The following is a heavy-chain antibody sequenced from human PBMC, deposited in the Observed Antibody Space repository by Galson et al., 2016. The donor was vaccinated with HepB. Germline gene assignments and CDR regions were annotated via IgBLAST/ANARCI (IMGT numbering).Heavy chain of an antibody. CDR2: TYYRSKWYN. J-gene: IGHJ3*02. V-gene: IGHV6-1*01. Sequence: CAISGDSVSSYSAAWHWIRQSPSRGLEWLGRTYYRSKWYNDYAVSVKSRIAINPDTSKNQFSLQLNSVTPEDTAVYYCAREATVTRGAFDMWGQGTMVTVSS. CDR3: AREATVTRGAFDM. D-gene: IGHD4-17*01. CDR1: GDSVSSYSAA.